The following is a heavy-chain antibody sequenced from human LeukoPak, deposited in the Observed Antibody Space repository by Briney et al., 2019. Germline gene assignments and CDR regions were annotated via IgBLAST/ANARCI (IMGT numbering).Heavy chain of an antibody. V-gene: IGHV4-59*08. CDR3: ARSQAVTTADY. Sequence: SETLSLTCTVSGGSISSYYWSWIRQPPGKGLEWIGYIYYSGSTNYNPSLKSRVTISVDTSKNQFSLKLSSVTAADTAVYYCARSQAVTTADYWGQGTLVTVSS. J-gene: IGHJ4*02. D-gene: IGHD4-17*01. CDR2: IYYSGST. CDR1: GGSISSYY.